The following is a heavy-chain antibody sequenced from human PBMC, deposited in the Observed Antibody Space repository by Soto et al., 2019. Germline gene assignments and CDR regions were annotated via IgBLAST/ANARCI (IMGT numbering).Heavy chain of an antibody. CDR3: ARGGPGAPFDY. J-gene: IGHJ4*02. D-gene: IGHD1-26*01. Sequence: ASVKVSCKASGYTFSRYGISWVRQAPGQGLEWMGWISANNGNTNYAQKVQGRVTMTTDTSTSTAYMELRSLRSDDTAMYYCARGGPGAPFDYWGQGTPVTVSS. V-gene: IGHV1-18*01. CDR1: GYTFSRYG. CDR2: ISANNGNT.